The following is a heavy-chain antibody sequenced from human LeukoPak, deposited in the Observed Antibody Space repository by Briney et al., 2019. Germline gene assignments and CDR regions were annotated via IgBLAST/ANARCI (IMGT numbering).Heavy chain of an antibody. CDR1: GFTVSSNY. D-gene: IGHD6-19*01. V-gene: IGHV3-53*01. CDR2: IYSGGST. J-gene: IGHJ6*02. Sequence: PGGSLRLSCAASGFTVSSNYMSWVRQAPGKGLEWVSVIYSGGSTYYADSVKGRFTISRDNSKNTLYLQMNSLRAEDTAVYYCARVYKGYSSGWAGFLDVWGQGTTVTVSS. CDR3: ARVYKGYSSGWAGFLDV.